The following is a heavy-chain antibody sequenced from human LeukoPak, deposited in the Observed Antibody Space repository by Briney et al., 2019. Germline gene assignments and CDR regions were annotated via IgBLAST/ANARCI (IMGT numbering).Heavy chain of an antibody. D-gene: IGHD6-19*01. Sequence: ASVKVSCKASGYTFTSYGISWVRQAPGQGLEWMGWISAYNGNTNYAQKLQGRVTMTTGKSTSTSYMELRSLRSDDPAVYYCARGGGGWYSKGAFDVWRQGTMVTVSS. CDR1: GYTFTSYG. J-gene: IGHJ3*01. CDR3: ARGGGGWYSKGAFDV. V-gene: IGHV1-18*04. CDR2: ISAYNGNT.